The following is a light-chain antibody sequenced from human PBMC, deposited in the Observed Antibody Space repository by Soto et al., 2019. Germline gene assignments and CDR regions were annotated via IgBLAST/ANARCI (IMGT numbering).Light chain of an antibody. CDR1: QSISSN. V-gene: IGKV3-15*01. CDR2: GAS. CDR3: QQYNNWPPWP. J-gene: IGKJ1*01. Sequence: EIVMTQSPATLSVSPGEGVTLSCRAGQSISSNLAWYQQKPGQAPRLLIYGASTRATGIPARFSGSGSGTEFTLTISSLQSEDFVVYYCQQYNNWPPWPFGQGTKVEIK.